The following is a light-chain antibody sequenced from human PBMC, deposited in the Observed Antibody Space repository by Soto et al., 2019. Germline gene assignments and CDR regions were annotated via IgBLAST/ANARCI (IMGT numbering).Light chain of an antibody. J-gene: IGLJ1*01. Sequence: SYELTQPPSVSVSPGQTASIPCSGDKLGDKYASWYQQRPGQSPVVVIYEDNKRPSGIPERFSGSNSGNTATLTISGTQATDEADYYCQAWDSSTNYVFGTGTKVTVL. V-gene: IGLV3-1*01. CDR1: KLGDKY. CDR2: EDN. CDR3: QAWDSSTNYV.